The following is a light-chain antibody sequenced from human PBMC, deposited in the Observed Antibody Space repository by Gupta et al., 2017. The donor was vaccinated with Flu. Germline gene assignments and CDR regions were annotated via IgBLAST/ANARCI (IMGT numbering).Light chain of an antibody. Sequence: EIVMTQSPATLSVSPGERATLSCRASQSVSSNLAWYQQKPGQAPRLLIYGSSTRATGIPARFSGSGSGTEFTLTISSLQSEDVAVYYCQQYNNCPTFGGGTKVEIK. CDR3: QQYNNCPT. CDR1: QSVSSN. J-gene: IGKJ4*01. V-gene: IGKV3-15*01. CDR2: GSS.